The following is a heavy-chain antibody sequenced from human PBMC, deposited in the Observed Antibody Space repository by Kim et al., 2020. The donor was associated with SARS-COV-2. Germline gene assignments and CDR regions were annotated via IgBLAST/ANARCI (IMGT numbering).Heavy chain of an antibody. CDR2: ISSSSTI. CDR1: GFTFSSYS. Sequence: GGSLRLSCAASGFTFSSYSMNWVRQAPGKGLEWVSYISSSSTIYYADSVKGRFTISRDNAKNSLYLQMNSLRAEDMAVYYCASQEDRYCSSTSCYEYYYYGMDVWGQGTTVTVSS. V-gene: IGHV3-48*04. J-gene: IGHJ6*02. CDR3: ASQEDRYCSSTSCYEYYYYGMDV. D-gene: IGHD2-2*01.